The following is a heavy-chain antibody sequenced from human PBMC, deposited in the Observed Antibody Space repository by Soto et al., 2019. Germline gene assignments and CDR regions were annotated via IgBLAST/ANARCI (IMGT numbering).Heavy chain of an antibody. Sequence: QVQLQESGPGLVKPSGTLSLTCAVSGGSISSSNWWRWVRQPPGKGLEWIGEIYHSGSTNYNPSLKSRVTISVDKSKNQFSLKLSSVTAADTAVYYCARSPDSSGYYPRRYYYGMDVWGQGTTVTVSS. CDR2: IYHSGST. CDR1: GGSISSSNW. J-gene: IGHJ6*02. CDR3: ARSPDSSGYYPRRYYYGMDV. V-gene: IGHV4-4*02. D-gene: IGHD3-22*01.